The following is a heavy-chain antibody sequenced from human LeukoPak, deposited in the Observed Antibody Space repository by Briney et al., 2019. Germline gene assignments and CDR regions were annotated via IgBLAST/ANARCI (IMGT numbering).Heavy chain of an antibody. D-gene: IGHD6-19*01. CDR3: ARGPGYSSGWYSDY. CDR2: IYTSEST. V-gene: IGHV4-4*07. CDR1: GGSISSYY. J-gene: IGHJ4*02. Sequence: PSETLSLTCTVSGGSISSYYWSWIRQPAGKGLEWIGRIYTSESTNYNPSLKSRVTMSIDTSKNQFSLKLSSVTAADTALYYCARGPGYSSGWYSDYWGQGTLVTVSS.